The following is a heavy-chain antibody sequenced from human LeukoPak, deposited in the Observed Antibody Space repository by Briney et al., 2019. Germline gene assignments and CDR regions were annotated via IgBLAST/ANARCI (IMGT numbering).Heavy chain of an antibody. Sequence: PSETLSLTCTVSGGSISSGDYYWSWIRQPPGKGLEWIGYIYYSGSTYYNPSLKSRVTISVDTSKNQFSLKLSSVTAADTAVYYCAREDSGSYAEYKNFDYWGQGTLVTVSS. D-gene: IGHD1-26*01. J-gene: IGHJ4*02. V-gene: IGHV4-30-4*01. CDR3: AREDSGSYAEYKNFDY. CDR2: IYYSGST. CDR1: GGSISSGDYY.